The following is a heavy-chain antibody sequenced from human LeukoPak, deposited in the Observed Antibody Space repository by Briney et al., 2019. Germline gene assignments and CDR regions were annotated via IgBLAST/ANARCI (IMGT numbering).Heavy chain of an antibody. V-gene: IGHV7-4-1*02. D-gene: IGHD5-12*01. J-gene: IGHJ4*02. CDR1: GYTFINFA. CDR3: ARDPGSQRVHRLARRGDY. Sequence: GASVKVSCKASGYTFINFAMNWVRQVPGQGLEWMGWIDANTGIPAYAQGFTGRFVFSLDTSVSTVYLQITSLQAEDAAVYYCARDPGSQRVHRLARRGDYWGQGTLVTVSS. CDR2: IDANTGIP.